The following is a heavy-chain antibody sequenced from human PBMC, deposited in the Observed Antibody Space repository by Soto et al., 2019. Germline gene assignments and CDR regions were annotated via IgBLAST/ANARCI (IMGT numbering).Heavy chain of an antibody. CDR2: ISTGGRTT. J-gene: IGHJ4*02. CDR3: ARELGGGDTY. CDR1: GFQFSSYT. D-gene: IGHD2-15*01. Sequence: GGSLRLSCAASGFQFSSYTMNWVRQVPGKGLEWVSYISTGGRTTNYADSVKGRFTMSRDNAKNTVYLQMNSLRAEDTAVYYCARELGGGDTYWGLGTLVTVSS. V-gene: IGHV3-48*04.